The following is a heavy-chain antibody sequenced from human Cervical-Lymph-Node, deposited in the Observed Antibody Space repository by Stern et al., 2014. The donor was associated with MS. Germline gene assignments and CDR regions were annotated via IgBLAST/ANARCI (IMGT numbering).Heavy chain of an antibody. CDR2: ISGHNSNT. J-gene: IGHJ3*01. CDR1: GYTFASYG. Sequence: MQLVESGVEMKKPGASVKVSCKASGYTFASYGLSWVRQAPGQGLEWMGWISGHNSNTNYAQNFQGRVTMTTDISTSTAYMELRSLTSHDTAVYYCARGEVYGFDLWGQGTMVTVSS. V-gene: IGHV1-18*01. D-gene: IGHD5/OR15-5a*01. CDR3: ARGEVYGFDL.